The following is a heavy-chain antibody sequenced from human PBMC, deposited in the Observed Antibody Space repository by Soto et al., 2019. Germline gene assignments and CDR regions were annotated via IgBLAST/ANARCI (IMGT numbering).Heavy chain of an antibody. CDR1: GGSISSGGYY. Sequence: SETLSLTCTVSGGSISSGGYYWSWIRQHPGKGLGWIGYIYYSGSTYYNPSLKSRVTISVDTSKNQFSLKLSSVTAADTAVYYCARWVVLVPAARIYYYGMDVWGQGTTVT. D-gene: IGHD2-2*01. CDR3: ARWVVLVPAARIYYYGMDV. CDR2: IYYSGST. J-gene: IGHJ6*02. V-gene: IGHV4-31*03.